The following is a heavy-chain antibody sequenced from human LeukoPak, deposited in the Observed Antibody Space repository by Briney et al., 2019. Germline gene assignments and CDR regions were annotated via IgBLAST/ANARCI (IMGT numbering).Heavy chain of an antibody. J-gene: IGHJ5*02. V-gene: IGHV1-46*01. CDR3: ARERPRITTVRGVSNWFDP. CDR1: GYTFTSYY. D-gene: IGHD3-10*01. CDR2: INPSGGST. Sequence: ASVKVSCKASGYTFTSYYMHWVRQAPGQGLEWMGIINPSGGSTSYAQKFQGRVTMTRDMSTSTVYMELSSLRSEDTAVYYCARERPRITTVRGVSNWFDPWGQGTLVTVSS.